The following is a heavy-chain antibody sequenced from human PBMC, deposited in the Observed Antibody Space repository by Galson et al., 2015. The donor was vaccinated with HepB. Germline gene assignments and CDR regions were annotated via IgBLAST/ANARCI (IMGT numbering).Heavy chain of an antibody. Sequence: SCKASGYSFTNYGITWVRQAPGQGLEWMGWISAYNGNTDYAQKFQGRVIMTIDTSTNTAYMELRSLRSDDTAVYYCVREGYCSGGSCYPRYWYIDLWGRGTLVTVSS. V-gene: IGHV1-18*04. CDR1: GYSFTNYG. CDR2: ISAYNGNT. D-gene: IGHD2-15*01. J-gene: IGHJ2*01. CDR3: VREGYCSGGSCYPRYWYIDL.